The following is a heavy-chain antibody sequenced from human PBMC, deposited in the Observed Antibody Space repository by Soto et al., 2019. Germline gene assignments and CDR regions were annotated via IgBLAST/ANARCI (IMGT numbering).Heavy chain of an antibody. Sequence: SKTLSLTCTVSGGSISSGGYYWSWIRQHPGKGLEWTGYIYYSGSTYYNPSLKSRVTISVDTSKNQFSLKLSSVTAADTAVYYCARDQRTIFGDNAYGMDVWGQGTTVTVSS. J-gene: IGHJ6*02. V-gene: IGHV4-31*03. CDR2: IYYSGST. CDR3: ARDQRTIFGDNAYGMDV. D-gene: IGHD3-3*01. CDR1: GGSISSGGYY.